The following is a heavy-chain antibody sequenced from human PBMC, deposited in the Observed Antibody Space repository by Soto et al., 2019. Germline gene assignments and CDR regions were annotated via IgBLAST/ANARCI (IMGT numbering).Heavy chain of an antibody. J-gene: IGHJ5*02. CDR2: ISGSGGST. V-gene: IGHV3-23*01. CDR3: AKSFDFWSGYYSNWFDP. Sequence: GSLRISCAASGFTFSSYARSWVRQAPGKGLEWVSAISGSGGSTYYADSVKGRFTISRDNSKNTLYLQMNSLRAEDTAVYYCAKSFDFWSGYYSNWFDPWGQGTLVTVSS. D-gene: IGHD3-3*01. CDR1: GFTFSSYA.